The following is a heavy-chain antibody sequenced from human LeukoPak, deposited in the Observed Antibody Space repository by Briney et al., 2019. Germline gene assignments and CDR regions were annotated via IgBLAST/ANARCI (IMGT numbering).Heavy chain of an antibody. CDR3: ARDPMIVGREAFDI. D-gene: IGHD3-22*01. CDR1: GASISGYY. Sequence: SETLSLTCTVSGASISGYYWNWIRQPPGKGLEWIGYMSYSGSTNYNPSPRSPVIISLDTSKNHFSPKLSSVTAADTAVYYCARDPMIVGREAFDIWGHGTTVILSS. CDR2: MSYSGST. V-gene: IGHV4-59*01. J-gene: IGHJ3*02.